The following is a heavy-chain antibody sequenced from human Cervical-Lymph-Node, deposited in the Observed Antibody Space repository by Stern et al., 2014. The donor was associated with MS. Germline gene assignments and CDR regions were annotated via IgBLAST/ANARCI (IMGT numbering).Heavy chain of an antibody. D-gene: IGHD6-13*01. CDR2: ISGSGGST. Sequence: QLVQSGGGLVQPGGSLRLSCAVSGFTFSSYAVGWVRQAPGKGLEWVSGISGSGGSTYYADPGKGRFTIARDNSKNTLYLQMNSLRAEDTAVYYCAKATSVAAAGTWFDYWGQGTLVTVSS. CDR3: AKATSVAAAGTWFDY. CDR1: GFTFSSYA. V-gene: IGHV3-23*04. J-gene: IGHJ4*02.